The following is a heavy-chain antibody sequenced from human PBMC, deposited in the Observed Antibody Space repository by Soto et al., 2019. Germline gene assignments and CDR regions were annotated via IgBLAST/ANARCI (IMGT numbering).Heavy chain of an antibody. CDR3: ARGRGAIAAADNFDY. D-gene: IGHD6-13*01. J-gene: IGHJ4*02. CDR2: INHSGST. V-gene: IGHV4-34*01. CDR1: GGSFSGYY. Sequence: QVQLQQWGAGLLKPSETLSLTCAVYGGSFSGYYWSWIRQPPGKGLEWIGEINHSGSTNYNPSLKRRVTISVDTSKNQFSLKLSSVTAADTAVYYCARGRGAIAAADNFDYWGQGTLVTVSS.